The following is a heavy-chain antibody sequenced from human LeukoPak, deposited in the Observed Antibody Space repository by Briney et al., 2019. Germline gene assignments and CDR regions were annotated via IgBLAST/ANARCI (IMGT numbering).Heavy chain of an antibody. V-gene: IGHV5-51*01. CDR3: AGLAYCGGDCFDAFDI. CDR2: IYPGDSDT. D-gene: IGHD2-21*01. CDR1: GYSFTSYW. Sequence: GESLKISCKGSGYSFTSYWIGWVRQMPGKGLEWMGIIYPGDSDTRYSPSFQGQVTISADKSISTAYLQWSSLKASDTAMYYCAGLAYCGGDCFDAFDIWGQGTMVTVSS. J-gene: IGHJ3*02.